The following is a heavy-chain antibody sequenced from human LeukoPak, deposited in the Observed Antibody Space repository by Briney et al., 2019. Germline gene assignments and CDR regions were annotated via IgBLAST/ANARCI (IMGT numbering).Heavy chain of an antibody. J-gene: IGHJ4*02. CDR3: ARDPLGLLAKC. CDR1: GFTFSSYS. V-gene: IGHV3-21*01. Sequence: SGGSLRLSCAASGFTFSSYSMNWVRQAPGKGLEWFSSISSSSSYIYYADSVKGRFTISRDNAKNSLYLQMNSLRAEDTAVYYCARDPLGLLAKCWGQGTLVTVSS. D-gene: IGHD2-21*01. CDR2: ISSSSSYI.